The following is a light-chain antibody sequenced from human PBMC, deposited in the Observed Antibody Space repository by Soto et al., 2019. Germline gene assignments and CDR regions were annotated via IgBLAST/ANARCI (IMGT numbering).Light chain of an antibody. CDR3: QHYNNWPPWT. V-gene: IGKV3-15*01. J-gene: IGKJ1*01. CDR2: GAS. Sequence: IVMTQSPATLSVSPGERATLSCRASQSVNSNLAWYQQKPGQAPRLLIYGASTRATGIPARFSGSGSGTEFTLIISSLQSEDFAVYYCQHYNNWPPWTFGQGTKVDIK. CDR1: QSVNSN.